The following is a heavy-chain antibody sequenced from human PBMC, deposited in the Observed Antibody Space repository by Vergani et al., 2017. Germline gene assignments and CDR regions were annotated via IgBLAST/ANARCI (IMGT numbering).Heavy chain of an antibody. CDR1: GFTFSACP. Sequence: EVHLLQSGGGVIQPGGSVRLSCAASGFTFSACPMTWVRQAPGKGLEWVSAISARDPSTYYADSVKGRFTISRDNSKNKLYLQMNSLRAEDTAVYYCARLSYDTTPYLQGGYDCWVQGTLVSVSS. V-gene: IGHV3-23*01. CDR2: ISARDPST. J-gene: IGHJ4*02. CDR3: ARLSYDTTPYLQGGYDC. D-gene: IGHD3-22*01.